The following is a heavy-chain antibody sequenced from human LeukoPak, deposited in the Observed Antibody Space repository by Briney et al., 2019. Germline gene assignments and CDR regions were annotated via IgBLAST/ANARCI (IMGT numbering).Heavy chain of an antibody. Sequence: ASVKVSCKASGYTFTSYYMHWVRQAPGQGLEWMGIINPSVGSTSYAQKFQGRVTVTIDTSTSSVYMELSSLTSEDTAVYYCARDLQGGGNSGAAYWGQGTLVTVSS. V-gene: IGHV1-46*01. CDR3: ARDLQGGGNSGAAY. J-gene: IGHJ4*02. D-gene: IGHD4-23*01. CDR1: GYTFTSYY. CDR2: INPSVGST.